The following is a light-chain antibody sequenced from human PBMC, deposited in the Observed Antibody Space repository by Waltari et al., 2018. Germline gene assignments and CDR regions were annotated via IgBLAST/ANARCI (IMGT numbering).Light chain of an antibody. CDR1: WSVLYSCSNKHY. CDR3: YPHFITPVT. J-gene: IGKJ3*01. V-gene: IGKV4-1*01. CDR2: CAS. Sequence: MVITHSPSSLPVSLGARAAINRHSRWSVLYSCSNKHYLSLYQQTPGQPPNLLIYCASTRESGVRDRFAVGGYGTAFTYTSSSLTAEDVAVYYCYPHFITPVTLGPGTRVDIK.